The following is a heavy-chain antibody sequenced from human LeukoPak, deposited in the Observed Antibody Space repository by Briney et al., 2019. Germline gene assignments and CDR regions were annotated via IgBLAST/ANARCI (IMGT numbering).Heavy chain of an antibody. CDR3: ARDRGSYRKDAFDI. CDR1: GGSISSGGYY. D-gene: IGHD1-26*01. Sequence: SQTLSLTCTVSGGSISSGGYYWSWIRQHPGKGLEWIGYIYYSGSTYYNPSLKSRVTISVDTSKNQFSLKLSSVTAADTAVYYCARDRGSYRKDAFDIWGQGTMVTVSS. CDR2: IYYSGST. J-gene: IGHJ3*02. V-gene: IGHV4-31*03.